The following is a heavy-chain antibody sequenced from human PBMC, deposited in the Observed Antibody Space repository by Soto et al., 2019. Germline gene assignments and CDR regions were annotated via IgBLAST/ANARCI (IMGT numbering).Heavy chain of an antibody. J-gene: IGHJ6*02. V-gene: IGHV1-46*01. CDR1: GYTFTSYD. Sequence: ASVNVSCKSSGYTFTSYDMHWVRQAPGQGLEWMGIINPSSGSTSYAQKFQGRVTMTRDTSTSTAYMELSSLRSEDTAVYYCAREREVQWEVSGLGPYDYYGIDVWGQGTTVTVSS. CDR2: INPSSGST. D-gene: IGHD1-26*01. CDR3: AREREVQWEVSGLGPYDYYGIDV.